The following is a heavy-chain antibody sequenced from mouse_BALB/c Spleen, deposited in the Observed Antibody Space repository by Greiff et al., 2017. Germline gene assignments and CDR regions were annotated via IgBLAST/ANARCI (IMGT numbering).Heavy chain of an antibody. CDR2: INPSNGGT. CDR1: GYTFTSYY. CDR3: TIYYGYYAMDY. Sequence: VQLQQPGAELVKPGASVKLSCKASGYTFTSYYMYWVKQRPGQGLEWIGGINPSNGGTNFNEKFKSKATLTVDKSSSTAYMQLSSLTSEDSAVYYCTIYYGYYAMDYWGQGTSVTVPS. J-gene: IGHJ4*01. D-gene: IGHD1-2*01. V-gene: IGHV1S81*02.